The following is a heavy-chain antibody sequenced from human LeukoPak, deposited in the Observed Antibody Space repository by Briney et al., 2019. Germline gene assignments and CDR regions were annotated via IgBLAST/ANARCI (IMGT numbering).Heavy chain of an antibody. CDR1: GGSISSGGYY. V-gene: IGHV4-31*03. Sequence: SETLSLTCTVPGGSISSGGYYSSWIRQHPGKGLEWIGYIYYSGSTYYNPSLKSRVTISVDTSKNQFSLKLSSVTAADTAVYYCARVKMQLAYCGGDCYLGAFDIWGQGTMVTVSS. CDR3: ARVKMQLAYCGGDCYLGAFDI. J-gene: IGHJ3*02. CDR2: IYYSGST. D-gene: IGHD2-21*02.